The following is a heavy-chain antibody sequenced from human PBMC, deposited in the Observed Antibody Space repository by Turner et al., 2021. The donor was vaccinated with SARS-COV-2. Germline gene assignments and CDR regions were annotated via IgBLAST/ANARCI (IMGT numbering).Heavy chain of an antibody. CDR1: GFTVSSNY. J-gene: IGHJ5*02. CDR3: ARETREARFDP. CDR2: IYSGGST. D-gene: IGHD1-26*01. V-gene: IGHV3-53*01. Sequence: EVQLVESGGGLIQPGGSLRLSCAASGFTVSSNYMNWVRQAPGKGLEWVSIIYSGGSTYYADSVKGRFTISRDKSKNTLFLQMNSLRAEDTAVYYCARETREARFDPWGQGTLVTVSS.